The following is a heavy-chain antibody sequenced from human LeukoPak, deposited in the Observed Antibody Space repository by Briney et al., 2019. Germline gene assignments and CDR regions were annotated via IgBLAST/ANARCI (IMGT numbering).Heavy chain of an antibody. J-gene: IGHJ4*02. D-gene: IGHD3-3*01. CDR3: AREPIFGVVDFDY. Sequence: SETLSLTCTVSGDSISSGDYYWSWIRQPPGKGLEWIGYIYHNGSTYYNPSLKSRVTISADRSKNQFSLRLSSVTAADTAVYYCAREPIFGVVDFDYWGQGTLVTVSS. V-gene: IGHV4-30-2*01. CDR1: GDSISSGDYY. CDR2: IYHNGST.